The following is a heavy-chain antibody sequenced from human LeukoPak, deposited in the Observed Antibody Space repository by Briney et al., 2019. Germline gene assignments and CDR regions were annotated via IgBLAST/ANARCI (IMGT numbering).Heavy chain of an antibody. V-gene: IGHV3-7*01. J-gene: IGHJ4*02. CDR2: IKQDESEK. CDR1: GFIFSNYW. CDR3: ARGSAVTANNFDF. D-gene: IGHD4-11*01. Sequence: GGSLRLSCAASGFIFSNYWMSWVRQAPGKGLEWVANIKQDESEKYYVDSVKGRFTISRDNAKNSLYLQMNSLRAEDTAVYYCARGSAVTANNFDFWGQGTLVTVSS.